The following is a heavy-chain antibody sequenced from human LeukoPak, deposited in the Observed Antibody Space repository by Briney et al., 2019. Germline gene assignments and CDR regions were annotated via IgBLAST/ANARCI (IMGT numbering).Heavy chain of an antibody. D-gene: IGHD3-22*01. V-gene: IGHV4-4*02. Sequence: PSGTLSLTCAVSGGSISSTNWWIWVRQSPGKGLEWIGEIYHSGSTNYNPSLKSRVTISVDKSKNQFSLKVSSVTAADTAVYYCARGQSGIVVAFNFAFDIWGQGTMVTVSS. CDR2: IYHSGST. CDR1: GGSISSTNW. CDR3: ARGQSGIVVAFNFAFDI. J-gene: IGHJ3*02.